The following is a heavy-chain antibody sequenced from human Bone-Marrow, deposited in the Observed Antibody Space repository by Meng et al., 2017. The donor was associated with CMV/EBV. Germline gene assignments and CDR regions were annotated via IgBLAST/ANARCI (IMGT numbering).Heavy chain of an antibody. Sequence: GESLKISCAASGYSFSNYAMSWVRQAPGKGLEWVSTLGDNGDKTYNAASVKGRFIISRDSSKNTLYLQMNSLRADDTAVYYCAKAALYGSGSYYSAFDMWGQGTMVTVSS. CDR3: AKAALYGSGSYYSAFDM. CDR1: GYSFSNYA. D-gene: IGHD3-10*01. J-gene: IGHJ3*02. CDR2: LGDNGDKT. V-gene: IGHV3-23*01.